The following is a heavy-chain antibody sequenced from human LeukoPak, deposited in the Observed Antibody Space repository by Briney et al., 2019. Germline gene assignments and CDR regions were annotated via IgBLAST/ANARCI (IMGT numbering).Heavy chain of an antibody. V-gene: IGHV3-23*01. Sequence: GGSLRLTCAASGFTFSDHAMSWVRQAPGRGLEWVSSFSDVTYYADSVKCRFTISRDNSKNTLYLQMNNLRVEDTAVYYCEKRLITGTTGRAFDIWGQGTMVTVSS. CDR2: FSDVT. D-gene: IGHD1-1*01. J-gene: IGHJ3*02. CDR1: GFTFSDHA. CDR3: EKRLITGTTGRAFDI.